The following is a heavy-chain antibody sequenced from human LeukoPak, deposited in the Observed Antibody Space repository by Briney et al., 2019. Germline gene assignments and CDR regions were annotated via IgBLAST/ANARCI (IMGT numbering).Heavy chain of an antibody. CDR1: GYTFTSYG. Sequence: ASVKVSCKASGYTFTSYGISWVRQAPGQGLEWMGWISAYNGNTNYAQKLQGRVTMTTDTSTSTAYMELRSLRSDDTALYYCAKVLRGTTMVRGPFDIWGQGTMVTVSS. J-gene: IGHJ3*02. V-gene: IGHV1-18*01. D-gene: IGHD3-10*01. CDR2: ISAYNGNT. CDR3: AKVLRGTTMVRGPFDI.